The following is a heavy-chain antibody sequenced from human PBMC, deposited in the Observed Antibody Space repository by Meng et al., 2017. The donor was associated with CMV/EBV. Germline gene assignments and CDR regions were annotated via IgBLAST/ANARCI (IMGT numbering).Heavy chain of an antibody. CDR2: INPNSGGT. D-gene: IGHD1-26*01. CDR1: GYTFTGYY. Sequence: ASVKVSCKASGYTFTGYYMHWVRQAPGQGLEWMGWINPNSGGTNYAQKFQGRVTMTRDTSISTAYMELSRLRSDDTAVYYRARVGATSIDAFDIWGQGTMVTVSS. CDR3: ARVGATSIDAFDI. V-gene: IGHV1-2*02. J-gene: IGHJ3*02.